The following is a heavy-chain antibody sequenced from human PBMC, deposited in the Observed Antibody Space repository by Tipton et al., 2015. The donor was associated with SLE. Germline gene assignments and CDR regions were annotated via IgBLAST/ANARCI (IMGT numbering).Heavy chain of an antibody. V-gene: IGHV7-4-1*02. CDR2: INTNSGNP. Sequence: QLVQSGSELKKPGASVKVSCKASGYTFSDYGINWVRQAPGQGFEWMGWINTNSGNPTYGQVFTGRFVFSVDTSVSTAYLQISGLVAEDTAIYYCARAGGYCSGAACYPVWGRGTLVTVSS. CDR1: GYTFSDYG. CDR3: ARAGGYCSGAACYPV. D-gene: IGHD2-15*01. J-gene: IGHJ4*02.